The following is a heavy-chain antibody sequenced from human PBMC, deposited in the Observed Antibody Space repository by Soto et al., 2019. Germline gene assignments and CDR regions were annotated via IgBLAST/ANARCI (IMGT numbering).Heavy chain of an antibody. Sequence: GASVKVSCKASGGTFSSYAISWVRQAPGQGLEWMGGIIPIFGTANYAQKFQGRVTITADESTSTAYMELSSLRSEDTAVYYCARDSESYCSGGSCYATDSSGYYYWGQGTLVTVSS. J-gene: IGHJ4*02. CDR3: ARDSESYCSGGSCYATDSSGYYY. D-gene: IGHD2-15*01. CDR2: IIPIFGTA. CDR1: GGTFSSYA. V-gene: IGHV1-69*13.